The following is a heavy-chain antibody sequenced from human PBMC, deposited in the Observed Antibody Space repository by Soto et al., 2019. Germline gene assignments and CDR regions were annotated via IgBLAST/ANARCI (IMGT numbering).Heavy chain of an antibody. J-gene: IGHJ4*02. CDR2: ITYIGVS. D-gene: IGHD3-10*01. CDR3: ASDSRESLRFFDY. V-gene: IGHV4-31*03. Sequence: SETLSLTCTVSGGSLSSGVSNWNWIRHHPGDGLEWIGYITYIGVSYSIPSLKSRVTMSVDTSKNQFSLRLASVTTADTAVYYCASDSRESLRFFDYLGPGP. CDR1: GGSLSSGVSN.